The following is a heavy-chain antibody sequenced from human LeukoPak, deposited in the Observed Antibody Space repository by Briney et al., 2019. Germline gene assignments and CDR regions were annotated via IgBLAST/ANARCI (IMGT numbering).Heavy chain of an antibody. Sequence: PGGSLRLSCAASRSTFSRDWMSWVRQAPGGGLEFVANIRQDGGTVNYVDSVKGRFTISRDNAKDSLYLQMNSLRADDTAVYYCTRDLGGGYFDDWGQGIPVTVSS. D-gene: IGHD3-16*01. CDR2: IRQDGGTV. CDR3: TRDLGGGYFDD. CDR1: RSTFSRDW. J-gene: IGHJ4*02. V-gene: IGHV3-7*01.